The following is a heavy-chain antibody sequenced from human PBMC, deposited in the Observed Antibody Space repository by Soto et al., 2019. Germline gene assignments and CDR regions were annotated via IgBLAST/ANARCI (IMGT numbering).Heavy chain of an antibody. CDR2: ITDNGGST. Sequence: GGSLRLSCAASGFTFSRYAMNWVRQAPGKGLEYVSGITDNGGSTYYANSVKGRFTISRDNSKNTLWLQMGSLRGEDMAVYYCARGPSYYGSGSYPEPFDYWGQGTLVTVSS. D-gene: IGHD3-10*01. CDR1: GFTFSRYA. J-gene: IGHJ4*02. CDR3: ARGPSYYGSGSYPEPFDY. V-gene: IGHV3-64*01.